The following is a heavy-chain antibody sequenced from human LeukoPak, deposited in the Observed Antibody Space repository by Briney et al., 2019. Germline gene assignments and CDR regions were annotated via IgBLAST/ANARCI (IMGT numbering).Heavy chain of an antibody. CDR1: GGTFSSYA. D-gene: IGHD3-22*01. Sequence: SVKVSCKASGGTFSSYAISWVRQAPGQGLEWMGGIIPIFGTANYAQKFQGRVTITADESTSTAYMELSRLTSDDTAVYYCARGNNYDSGDYYSWFDPWGQGTLVIVSS. CDR3: ARGNNYDSGDYYSWFDP. V-gene: IGHV1-69*13. J-gene: IGHJ5*02. CDR2: IIPIFGTA.